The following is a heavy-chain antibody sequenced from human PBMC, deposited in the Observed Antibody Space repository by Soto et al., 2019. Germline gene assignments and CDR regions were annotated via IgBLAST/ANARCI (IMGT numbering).Heavy chain of an antibody. D-gene: IGHD1-26*01. CDR1: GFSLSTSGMC. J-gene: IGHJ6*02. Sequence: ESGPTLLNPTQTLTLTCTFSGFSLSTSGMCVSWIRQPPGKALEWLAVIEWDDDKYYSTSLKTRLTISKDTSKNLVVLTMTNMDPVDTATYYCARIPSTSHWEYCMDFWGQGIPVNV. V-gene: IGHV2-70*01. CDR3: ARIPSTSHWEYCMDF. CDR2: IEWDDDK.